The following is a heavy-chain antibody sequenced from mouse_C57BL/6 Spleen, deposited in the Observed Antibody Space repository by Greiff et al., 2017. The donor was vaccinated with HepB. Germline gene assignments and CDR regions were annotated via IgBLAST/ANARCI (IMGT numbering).Heavy chain of an antibody. CDR1: GFTFSSYA. V-gene: IGHV5-4*01. CDR2: ISDGGSYT. J-gene: IGHJ2*01. Sequence: VKLVESGGGLVKPGGSLKLSCAASGFTFSSYAMSWVRQTPEKRLEWVATISDGGSYTYYPDNVKGRFTISRDNAKNNLYLQMSHLKSEDTAMYYCARDGAAQAALDYWGQGTTLTVSS. D-gene: IGHD3-2*02. CDR3: ARDGAAQAALDY.